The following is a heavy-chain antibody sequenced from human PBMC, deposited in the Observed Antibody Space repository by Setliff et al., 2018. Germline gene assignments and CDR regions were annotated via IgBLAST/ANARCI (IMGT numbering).Heavy chain of an antibody. CDR1: DDFFNFGHW. D-gene: IGHD2-15*01. CDR3: ARGSAGDNHRWYPYFFDS. CDR2: ISHTGRP. Sequence: KPSETLSLTCTVSDDFFNFGHWLSWVRQYPGRELQWFGDISHTGRPNYNPPLRSQVTFAVDKSKNQFSLTLDSVTDADTAVYFCARGSAGDNHRWYPYFFDSWGRGTLVTVSS. V-gene: IGHV4-4*02. J-gene: IGHJ4*01.